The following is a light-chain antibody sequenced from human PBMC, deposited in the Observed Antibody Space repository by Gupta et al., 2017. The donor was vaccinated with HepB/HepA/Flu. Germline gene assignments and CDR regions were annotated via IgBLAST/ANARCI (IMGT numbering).Light chain of an antibody. CDR3: QVWDINSMV. Sequence: SYELTQPPSVSVSPGQTASITCSGDRLGDKYTSWYQQRPGQSPVLVMFQDTKRPSGIPERFSGSNSGNTATLTISGTQTMDEADYFCQVWDINSMVFGGGTKLTGL. J-gene: IGLJ2*01. CDR2: QDT. CDR1: RLGDKY. V-gene: IGLV3-1*01.